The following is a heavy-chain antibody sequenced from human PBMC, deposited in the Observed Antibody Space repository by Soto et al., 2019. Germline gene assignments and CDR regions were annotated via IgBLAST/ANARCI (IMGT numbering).Heavy chain of an antibody. V-gene: IGHV3-23*01. D-gene: IGHD4-17*01. J-gene: IGHJ4*02. Sequence: EVQLLESGGGLVQPGGSLRLSCASSGFTFNNYAMSWVRQAPGKGLEWVSHISSSGGSTYYADSVKGRFTISRDNSKNTLYLQMNSLRAEDTAVYYCAQDLYGGTSFFDYWGQGALVTVSS. CDR2: ISSSGGST. CDR3: AQDLYGGTSFFDY. CDR1: GFTFNNYA.